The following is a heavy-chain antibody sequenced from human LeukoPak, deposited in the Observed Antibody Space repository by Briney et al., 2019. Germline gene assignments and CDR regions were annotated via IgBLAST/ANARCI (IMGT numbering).Heavy chain of an antibody. CDR1: GGSISSYY. J-gene: IGHJ4*02. V-gene: IGHV4-59*01. D-gene: IGHD3-9*01. CDR3: ARGGILTGYPYYFDY. Sequence: SETLSLTCTASGGSISSYYWSWIRQPPGKGLEWIGYIYYSGSTNYNPSLKSRVTISVDTSKNQFSLKLSSVTAADTAVYYCARGGILTGYPYYFDYWGQGTLVTVSS. CDR2: IYYSGST.